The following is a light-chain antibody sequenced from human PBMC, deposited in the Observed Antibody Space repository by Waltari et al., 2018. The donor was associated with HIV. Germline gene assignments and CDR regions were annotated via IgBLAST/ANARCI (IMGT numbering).Light chain of an antibody. CDR2: EVS. J-gene: IGLJ3*02. Sequence: QSALPQPPSASGSPAQSVTIPCTGTSSDVGRYNYVSWYQQRPGKAPKLLIYEVSKRPAGVPDRFSGSKSGNTASLTVSGLQAEDEADYYCSSYVPNKFMVFGGGTKLTVL. CDR3: SSYVPNKFMV. V-gene: IGLV2-8*01. CDR1: SSDVGRYNY.